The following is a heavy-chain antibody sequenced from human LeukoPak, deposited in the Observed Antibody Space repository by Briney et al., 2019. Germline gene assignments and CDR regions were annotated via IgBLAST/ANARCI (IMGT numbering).Heavy chain of an antibody. V-gene: IGHV4-59*01. CDR1: GGSISSYY. CDR2: IYYSGST. D-gene: IGHD1-26*01. Sequence: SETLSLTCTVSGGSISSYYWSWIRQPPGKGLEWIGYIYYSGSTNYNPSLKSRVTISVDTSKNQFSLKLSSVTAADTAVYYCARGRSGSYNWFDPWGQGTLVTVSS. CDR3: ARGRSGSYNWFDP. J-gene: IGHJ5*02.